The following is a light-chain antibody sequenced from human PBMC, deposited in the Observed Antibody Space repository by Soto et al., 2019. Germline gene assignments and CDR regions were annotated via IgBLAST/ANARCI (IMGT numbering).Light chain of an antibody. CDR3: CSYAGSSTFGVV. Sequence: QSALTQPASVSGSPGQSITISCTGTSSDVGSYNLVSWYQQHPGKAPKLMIYEGSKRPSGVSNRFSGSKSGNTASLTISGLQAEDEADYYCCSYAGSSTFGVVFGGGTQRTVL. CDR2: EGS. V-gene: IGLV2-23*03. CDR1: SSDVGSYNL. J-gene: IGLJ2*01.